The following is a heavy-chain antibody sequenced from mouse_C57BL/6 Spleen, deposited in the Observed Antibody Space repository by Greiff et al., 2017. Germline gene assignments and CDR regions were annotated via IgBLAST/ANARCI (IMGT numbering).Heavy chain of an antibody. Sequence: EVQLQQSGPELVKPGASVKMSCKASGYTFTDYNMHWVKQSHGKSLEWIGYINPNNGGTSYNQKFKGKATLTVNKSSSTAYMELRSLTSEDSAVYYCTYYSNYEGFFYYFDYWGQGTTLTVSS. CDR1: GYTFTDYN. CDR3: TYYSNYEGFFYYFDY. CDR2: INPNNGGT. V-gene: IGHV1-22*01. J-gene: IGHJ2*01. D-gene: IGHD2-5*01.